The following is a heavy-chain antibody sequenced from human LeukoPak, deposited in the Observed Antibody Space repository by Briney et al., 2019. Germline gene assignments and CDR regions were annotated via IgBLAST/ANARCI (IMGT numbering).Heavy chain of an antibody. CDR1: GFTFSSNA. CDR3: ARWKMEGIVVDVFDI. Sequence: GGSLRLSCSASGFTFSSNAMSWVRQAPGKGLEWVSAIYSGGATYYTDSVKGRFTMSRHTSKSTLDLQMNNLRVEDTAVYYCARWKMEGIVVDVFDIWGQGTRVSVSS. D-gene: IGHD3-22*01. V-gene: IGHV3-53*04. J-gene: IGHJ3*02. CDR2: IYSGGAT.